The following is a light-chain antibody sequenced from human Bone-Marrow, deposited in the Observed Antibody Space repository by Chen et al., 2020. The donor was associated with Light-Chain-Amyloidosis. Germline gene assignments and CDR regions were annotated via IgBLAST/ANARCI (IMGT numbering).Light chain of an antibody. CDR1: KIGSTS. Sequence: SYVLTQPSSVSVAPGQTATIACGGNKIGSTSVHWYQQTPGQAPLLVVYDDRDRPSGIPERVSGATCGNTGSLTISRCEAGDEADYYCQVGDGGSERPVFGGGTKLTVL. CDR3: QVGDGGSERPV. J-gene: IGLJ3*02. V-gene: IGLV3-21*02. CDR2: DDR.